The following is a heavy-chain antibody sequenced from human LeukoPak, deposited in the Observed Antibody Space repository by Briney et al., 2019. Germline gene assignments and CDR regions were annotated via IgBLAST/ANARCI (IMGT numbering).Heavy chain of an antibody. Sequence: SETLSLTCAVYGGSFSGYYWRWIRQPPGKGLEWMGEINHSGSTNYNPSLTSRVSIAVDSFKTQFTLKLISVTAADTAVYYCARGRGIRYCSSTSCHGWFDPWGQGTLVTVSS. CDR3: ARGRGIRYCSSTSCHGWFDP. D-gene: IGHD2-2*01. CDR1: GGSFSGYY. V-gene: IGHV4-34*01. CDR2: INHSGST. J-gene: IGHJ5*02.